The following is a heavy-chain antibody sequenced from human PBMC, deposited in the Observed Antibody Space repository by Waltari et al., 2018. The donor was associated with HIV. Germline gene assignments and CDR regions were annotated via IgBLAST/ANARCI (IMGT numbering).Heavy chain of an antibody. Sequence: EVQLLESGGGLVQPGGSLRLSCAASGFTFSSYAMSWVRQAPGKGLEWVSAISGSGGSTYYADSVKGRFTISRDNSKNTLYLQMNSLRAEDTAVYYCAKDPRPTGYSYGYFDYWGQGTLVTVSS. CDR2: ISGSGGST. CDR3: AKDPRPTGYSYGYFDY. D-gene: IGHD5-18*01. J-gene: IGHJ4*02. CDR1: GFTFSSYA. V-gene: IGHV3-23*01.